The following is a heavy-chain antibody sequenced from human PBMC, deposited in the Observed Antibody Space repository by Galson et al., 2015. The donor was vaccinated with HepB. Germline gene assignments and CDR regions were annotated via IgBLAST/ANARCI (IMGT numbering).Heavy chain of an antibody. CDR1: GYTFTSYG. V-gene: IGHV1-18*01. Sequence: SVKVSCKASGYTFTSYGISWVRQAPGQGLEWMGWISAYNGNTNYAQKLQGRVTMTTDTSTSTAYMELRSLRSDDTAVYYCAREYSGSSYYYYYMDVWGKGTTVTVSS. CDR3: AREYSGSSYYYYYMDV. D-gene: IGHD6-6*01. CDR2: ISAYNGNT. J-gene: IGHJ6*03.